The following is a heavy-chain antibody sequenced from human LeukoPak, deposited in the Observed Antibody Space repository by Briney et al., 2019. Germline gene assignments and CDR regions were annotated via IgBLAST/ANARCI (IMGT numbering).Heavy chain of an antibody. V-gene: IGHV1-2*02. CDR1: GYTFTGYY. J-gene: IGHJ5*02. CDR2: INPNSGGT. CDR3: AREVESVVVVVAANWFDP. Sequence: GASVKVSCKASGYTFTGYYMHWVRQAPGQGLEWMGWINPNSGGTNYAQKFQGRVTMTRDTSISTAYMELSRLRSEDTAVYYCAREVESVVVVVAANWFDPWGQGTLVTVSS. D-gene: IGHD2-15*01.